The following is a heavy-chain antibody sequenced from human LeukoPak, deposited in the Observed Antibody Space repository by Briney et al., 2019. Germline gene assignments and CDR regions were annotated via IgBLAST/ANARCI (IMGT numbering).Heavy chain of an antibody. CDR3: ARDYTGGWNDY. CDR1: GFTFSSYS. V-gene: IGHV3-48*04. CDR2: ISSSSSTI. D-gene: IGHD7-27*01. Sequence: PGGSLRLSCAASGFTFSSYSMNWVRQAPGKGLEWVSYISSSSSTIYYADSVKGRFTISRDNARNSLYLQMNNLRVEDTAVYYCARDYTGGWNDYWGQGTLVTVSS. J-gene: IGHJ4*02.